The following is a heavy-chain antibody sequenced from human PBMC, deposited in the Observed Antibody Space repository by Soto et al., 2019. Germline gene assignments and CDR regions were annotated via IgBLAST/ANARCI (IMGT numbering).Heavy chain of an antibody. CDR1: GGSISNGYHY. V-gene: IGHV4-30-4*01. D-gene: IGHD2-15*01. J-gene: IGHJ4*02. CDR3: ARWVEVSLDYFDS. CDR2: VYHSGRT. Sequence: QVRLQESGPRLVESSQTLSLTCTVSGGSISNGYHYWSWVRQTPGKGLEWVGHVYHSGRTQYNPSLQSRVGIFVDTSRNQFSLNLNFMTAADTAVYYCARWVEVSLDYFDSWGQGIPVTVSS.